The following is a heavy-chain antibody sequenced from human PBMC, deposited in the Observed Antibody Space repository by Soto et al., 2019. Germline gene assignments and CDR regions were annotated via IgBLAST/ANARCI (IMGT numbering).Heavy chain of an antibody. D-gene: IGHD5-12*01. J-gene: IGHJ4*02. V-gene: IGHV4-31*03. Sequence: SETPSLTCTVSGASVGRDDYYWSWIRQQPGKGLEWIGYIYYSGSTNYNPSLKSRLTISVDTSKNQFSLQLRSVTAADTAVYYCARTWIGSPFDFWGQGSLVTVSS. CDR3: ARTWIGSPFDF. CDR2: IYYSGST. CDR1: GASVGRDDYY.